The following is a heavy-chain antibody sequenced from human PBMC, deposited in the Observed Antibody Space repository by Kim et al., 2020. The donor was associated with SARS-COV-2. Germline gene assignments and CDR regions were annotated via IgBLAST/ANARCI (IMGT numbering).Heavy chain of an antibody. Sequence: RYRPSFQGQVTISADKSISTAYLQWSSLKASDTAMYYCARGPPSSYYFDYWGQGTLVTVSS. D-gene: IGHD6-6*01. J-gene: IGHJ4*02. CDR3: ARGPPSSYYFDY. V-gene: IGHV5-51*01.